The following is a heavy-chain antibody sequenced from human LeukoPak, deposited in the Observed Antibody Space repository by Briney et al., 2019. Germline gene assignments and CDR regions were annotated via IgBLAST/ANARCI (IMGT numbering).Heavy chain of an antibody. V-gene: IGHV4-59*01. D-gene: IGHD1-14*01. J-gene: IGHJ6*02. CDR3: AGRTRYYYYYGMDV. CDR1: GGSISSYY. CDR2: IYYSGST. Sequence: SETLSLTCTVSGGSISSYYWSWIRQPLGKGLEWIGYIYYSGSTNYNPSLKSRVTISVDTSKNQFSLKLSSVTAADTAVYYCAGRTRYYYYYGMDVWGQGTTVTVSS.